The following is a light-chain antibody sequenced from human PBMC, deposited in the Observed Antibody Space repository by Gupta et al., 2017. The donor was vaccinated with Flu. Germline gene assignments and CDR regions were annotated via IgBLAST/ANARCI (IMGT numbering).Light chain of an antibody. J-gene: IGLJ3*02. Sequence: QSALTQLASVSGSPGQSITISCTGTSSDIGSYNYVSCYQQYPGKVPKLLIYEVSYLPSGISDRFSGSKSGNTASLTISGLQADDEADYYCSSYTGSVTVFGGGTKLTVL. V-gene: IGLV2-14*01. CDR3: SSYTGSVTV. CDR2: EVS. CDR1: SSDIGSYNY.